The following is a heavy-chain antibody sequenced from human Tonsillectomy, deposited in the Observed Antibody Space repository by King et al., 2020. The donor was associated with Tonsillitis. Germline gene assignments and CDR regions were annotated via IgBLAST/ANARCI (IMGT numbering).Heavy chain of an antibody. CDR1: GFTFSSYG. CDR3: ARDRSLGLRNGFDI. V-gene: IGHV3-33*08. CDR2: IWYDGSNN. J-gene: IGHJ3*02. D-gene: IGHD5-18*01. Sequence: VQLVESGGGVVQPGRSLRLSCAASGFTFSSYGMHWVRQAPGKGLEWVAGIWYDGSNNNYADSVRGRFTISRDNSKNTLYLQMNSLRAEDTAVYYCARDRSLGLRNGFDIWGQGTMVTVSS.